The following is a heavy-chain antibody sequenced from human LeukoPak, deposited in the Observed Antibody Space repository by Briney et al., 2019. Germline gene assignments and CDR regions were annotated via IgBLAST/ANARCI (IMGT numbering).Heavy chain of an antibody. CDR2: IWYDGSNK. V-gene: IGHV3-33*06. CDR1: GFTFSSYG. CDR3: AKILRAKNYYSYMDV. J-gene: IGHJ6*03. D-gene: IGHD4-17*01. Sequence: GRSLRLSCAASGFTFSSYGMHWVRQAPGKGLEWVAVIWYDGSNKYYADSVKGRFTISRDNSKNTLYLQMNSLRAEDTAVYYCAKILRAKNYYSYMDVWGKGTTVTVSS.